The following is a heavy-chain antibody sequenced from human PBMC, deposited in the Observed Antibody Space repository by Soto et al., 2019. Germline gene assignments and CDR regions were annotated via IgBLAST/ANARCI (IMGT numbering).Heavy chain of an antibody. Sequence: PSETLSLTCTVSGASISSYYWSWIRQPPGKGLEWIGYIYYSGSTNYGPSLKSRVTISVDTSKDQFSLKLSSVTAADTAVYYCARAGYYGSGSYWDYYYGMDVWGQGTTVTVSS. CDR1: GASISSYY. CDR2: IYYSGST. CDR3: ARAGYYGSGSYWDYYYGMDV. J-gene: IGHJ6*02. D-gene: IGHD3-10*01. V-gene: IGHV4-59*01.